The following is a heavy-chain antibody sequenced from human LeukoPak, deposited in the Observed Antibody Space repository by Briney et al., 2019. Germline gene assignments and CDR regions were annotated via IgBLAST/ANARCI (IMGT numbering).Heavy chain of an antibody. CDR2: IYSGGST. V-gene: IGHV3-53*01. Sequence: PGGSLRLSCAASGFTVSSNYMSWVRQAPGQGLEWVSVIYSGGSTYYADSVKGRFTISRDNSKDTVYLQMNSLRAEDTAVYYCARDLGIAAAGAFDIWGQGTMVTVSS. J-gene: IGHJ3*02. D-gene: IGHD6-13*01. CDR1: GFTVSSNY. CDR3: ARDLGIAAAGAFDI.